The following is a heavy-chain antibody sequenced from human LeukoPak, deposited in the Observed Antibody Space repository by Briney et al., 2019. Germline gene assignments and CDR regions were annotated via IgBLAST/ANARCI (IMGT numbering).Heavy chain of an antibody. J-gene: IGHJ5*02. CDR2: IYSDGST. V-gene: IGHV3-66*01. D-gene: IGHD2-2*01. CDR3: ARDPSAVRANTYA. Sequence: GGSLRLSCAASGFTVSNNWMNWVRQAPGKGLEWVSLIYSDGSTYYADSVKGGFTISRDHPKNTLYLQMNSLRAEDTAVYYCARDPSAVRANTYAWGQGTLVTVSS. CDR1: GFTVSNNW.